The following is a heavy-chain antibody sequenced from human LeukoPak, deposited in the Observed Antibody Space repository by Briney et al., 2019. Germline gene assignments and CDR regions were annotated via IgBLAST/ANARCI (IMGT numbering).Heavy chain of an antibody. CDR2: ISGSST. D-gene: IGHD2-2*02. CDR1: GFTFSSYA. CDR3: AKCGEAAIRVLWY. J-gene: IGHJ4*02. V-gene: IGHV3-23*01. Sequence: GGPLRLSCAASGFTFSSYAMTWVRQAPGKGLEWVSAISGSSTYYADSVKGRLTISRDNSKNTLYLQMNSLRAEDTAVYYCAKCGEAAIRVLWYWGQGTLVTVST.